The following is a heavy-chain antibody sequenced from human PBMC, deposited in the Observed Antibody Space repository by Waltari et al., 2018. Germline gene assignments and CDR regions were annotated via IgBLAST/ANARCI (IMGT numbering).Heavy chain of an antibody. D-gene: IGHD4-4*01. V-gene: IGHV4-61*02. Sequence: QVQLQESGPGLVKPSQTLSLTCTVSGGSISSGSYYWSWIRQPAGKGLEWIGRIYTSGSTNYNPSLKSRVTIAVDTSKNQFSLKLSSVTAADTAVYYCARETPTVTTSRIDPWGQGTLVTVSS. CDR1: GGSISSGSYY. CDR3: ARETPTVTTSRIDP. CDR2: IYTSGST. J-gene: IGHJ5*02.